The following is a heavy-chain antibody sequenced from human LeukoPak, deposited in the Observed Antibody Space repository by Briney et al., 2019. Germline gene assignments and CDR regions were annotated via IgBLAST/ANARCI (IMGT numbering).Heavy chain of an antibody. Sequence: SETLSLTCTVSGVSINSNYWTWIRQPAGKGLEWIGRIYSSGSANYNPALKGRVTMSVDTSKNQFSLNLSSVTAADTAVYYCARDLMVRGVPDYWGQGTLVTVSS. J-gene: IGHJ4*02. CDR3: ARDLMVRGVPDY. CDR1: GVSINSNY. V-gene: IGHV4-4*07. CDR2: IYSSGSA. D-gene: IGHD3-10*01.